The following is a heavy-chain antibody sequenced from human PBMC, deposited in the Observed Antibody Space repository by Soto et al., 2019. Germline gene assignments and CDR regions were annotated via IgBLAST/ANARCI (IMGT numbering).Heavy chain of an antibody. D-gene: IGHD6-6*01. CDR1: GAYMSNDYYY. J-gene: IGHJ4*02. CDR3: ARWVEVSLDYFDS. Sequence: TSETLSLTCAVSGAYMSNDYYYWSWVRQKPGKDLEWIGHMHHSGRTHYNPSLKSRVAVSVDTSKNQFSLYLNSVTAADTAVYYCARWVEVSLDYFDSWGQGIPVTVSS. V-gene: IGHV4-31*11. CDR2: MHHSGRT.